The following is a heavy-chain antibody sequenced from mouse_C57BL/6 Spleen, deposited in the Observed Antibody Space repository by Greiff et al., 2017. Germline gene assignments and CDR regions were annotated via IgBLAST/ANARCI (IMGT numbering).Heavy chain of an antibody. CDR3: AKNCDWGYFDV. V-gene: IGHV2-5*01. CDR1: GFSLTSYG. J-gene: IGHJ1*03. Sequence: VQVVESGPGLVQPSQSLSITCTVSGFSLTSYGVHWVRQSPGKGLEWLGVIWRGGSTDYNAAFMSRLSITKDNSKSQVFFKMNSLQADDTAIYYCAKNCDWGYFDVWGTGTTVTVSS. CDR2: IWRGGST. D-gene: IGHD2-13*01.